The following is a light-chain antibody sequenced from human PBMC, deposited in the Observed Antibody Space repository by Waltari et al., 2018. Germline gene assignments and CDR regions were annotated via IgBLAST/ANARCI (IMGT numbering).Light chain of an antibody. V-gene: IGLV1-47*01. J-gene: IGLJ1*01. Sequence: QSVLTQPPSASGTPGQRVTISCSGSRSHIRSTYVYWYQQLPGTAPKLLIYRNNQRPSGVPDRFSGSKSGTSASLAISGLRSEDEADYYCAAWDDSLRVFGTGTKVTVL. CDR2: RNN. CDR3: AAWDDSLRV. CDR1: RSHIRSTY.